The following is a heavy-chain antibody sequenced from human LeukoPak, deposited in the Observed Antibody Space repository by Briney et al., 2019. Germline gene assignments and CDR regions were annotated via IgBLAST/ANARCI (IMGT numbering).Heavy chain of an antibody. CDR3: ARRMSSGWALEDY. Sequence: PGGSLRLSCAASGFSVSSNYMSWVRQAPGKGLEWVSRIDTDGSRTSYADSVRGRFTISRDNAKNTLYLQMNSLRDEDTAVYYCARRMSSGWALEDYWGQGTLVTVSS. CDR1: GFSVSSNY. J-gene: IGHJ4*02. V-gene: IGHV3-74*01. D-gene: IGHD6-19*01. CDR2: IDTDGSRT.